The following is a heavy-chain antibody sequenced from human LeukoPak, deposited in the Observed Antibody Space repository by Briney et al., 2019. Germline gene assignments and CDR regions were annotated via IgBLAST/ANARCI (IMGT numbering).Heavy chain of an antibody. D-gene: IGHD3-22*01. J-gene: IGHJ4*02. CDR2: INPNSGGT. CDR1: GYTFTGYY. V-gene: IGHV1-2*06. Sequence: ASVKVSCKASGYTFTGYYMHWVRQAPGQGLEWMGRINPNSGGTNYAQKFQGRVTMTRDTSISTAYMELSSLRSEDTAVYYCARASRYDSSGYGYDYWGQGTLVTVSS. CDR3: ARASRYDSSGYGYDY.